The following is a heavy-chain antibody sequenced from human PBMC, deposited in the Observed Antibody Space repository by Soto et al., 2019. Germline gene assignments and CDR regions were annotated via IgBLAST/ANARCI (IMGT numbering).Heavy chain of an antibody. J-gene: IGHJ5*02. V-gene: IGHV4-4*02. CDR3: ARETRWLVGLWFDP. CDR2: IYHSGST. Sequence: PSETLSLTCAVSGGSISSSNWWSWVRQPPGKGLEWIGEIYHSGSTNYNPSLKSRVTISVDKSKNQFSLKLSSVTAADTAVYYCARETRWLVGLWFDPWGQGTLVTVSS. D-gene: IGHD6-19*01. CDR1: GGSISSSNW.